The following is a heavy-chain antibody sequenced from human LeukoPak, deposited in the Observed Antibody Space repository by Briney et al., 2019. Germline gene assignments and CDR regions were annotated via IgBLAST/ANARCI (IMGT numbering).Heavy chain of an antibody. CDR2: IYYSGST. V-gene: IGHV4-31*03. Sequence: PSQTLPLTCTVSGGSISSGGYYWSWIRQHPGKGLEWIGYIYYSGSTYYNPSLKSRVTISVDTSKNQFSLKLSSVTAADTAVYYCARDGEQPPYYYYGMDVWGQGTTVTVSS. D-gene: IGHD1-26*01. CDR3: ARDGEQPPYYYYGMDV. CDR1: GGSISSGGYY. J-gene: IGHJ6*02.